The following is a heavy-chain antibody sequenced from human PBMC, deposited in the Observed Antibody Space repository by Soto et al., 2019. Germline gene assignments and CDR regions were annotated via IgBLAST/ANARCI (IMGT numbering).Heavy chain of an antibody. J-gene: IGHJ5*02. CDR2: INPSGGST. D-gene: IGHD4-17*01. CDR1: GYTFTSYY. Sequence: GASVKVSCKASGYTFTSYYMHWVRQAPGQGLEWMGIINPSGGSTSYAQKFQGRVTMTRNTSTSTVYMELSSLRSEDTAVYYCARAETTVVASKVGSWFDPWGQGTLVTVSS. V-gene: IGHV1-46*01. CDR3: ARAETTVVASKVGSWFDP.